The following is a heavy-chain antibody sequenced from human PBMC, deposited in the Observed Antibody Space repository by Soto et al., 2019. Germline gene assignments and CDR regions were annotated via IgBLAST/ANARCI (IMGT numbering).Heavy chain of an antibody. D-gene: IGHD5-18*01. J-gene: IGHJ4*02. CDR1: GTSVSIHY. CDR2: IYTSGST. CDR3: ARGGIHLSYAFDY. Sequence: ESRSLTXSVSGTSVSIHYCGWVRQLAGEGLEHIGRIYTSGSTSYNRSLKSRVTMSMDTSQTQIYLNLTSVTAADTYLYDCARGGIHLSYAFDYWGQGTLVTVSS. V-gene: IGHV4-4*07.